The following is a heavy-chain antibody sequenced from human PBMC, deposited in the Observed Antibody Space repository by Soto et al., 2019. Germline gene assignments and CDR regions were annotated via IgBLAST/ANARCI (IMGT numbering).Heavy chain of an antibody. CDR2: TRNKANSYTT. Sequence: EVQLVESGGGLVQPGGSLRLSCAASGFTFNDHFMDWVRQAPGKGLEWVGRTRNKANSYTTEYAASVEGRFTVSRDDSNNSLYLQMNSLKTEDTAVYYCARESSFCSGSSCYFIAPFDYWGQGTLVTVSS. CDR3: ARESSFCSGSSCYFIAPFDY. J-gene: IGHJ4*02. V-gene: IGHV3-72*01. CDR1: GFTFNDHF. D-gene: IGHD2-15*01.